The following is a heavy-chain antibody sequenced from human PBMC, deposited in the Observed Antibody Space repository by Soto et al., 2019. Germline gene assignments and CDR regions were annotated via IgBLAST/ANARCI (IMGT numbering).Heavy chain of an antibody. CDR1: GFTFSYYY. D-gene: IGHD2-2*01. CDR3: ARVRTPAVIVGDNSGFDF. Sequence: GGSLRLSCAASGFTFSYYYMHWVRQAPGKGLVWVSRINSDGGSTSYADSVKGRFTISKDNAKNDLYLQMNSLRDEDTAVYYCARVRTPAVIVGDNSGFDFWGQGTKVTVSS. J-gene: IGHJ3*01. CDR2: INSDGGST. V-gene: IGHV3-74*01.